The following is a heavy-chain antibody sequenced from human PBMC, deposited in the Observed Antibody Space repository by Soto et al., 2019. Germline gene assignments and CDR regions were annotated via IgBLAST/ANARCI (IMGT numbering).Heavy chain of an antibody. V-gene: IGHV1-69*13. CDR3: ARGRGGVVRQTGYMDV. Sequence: GASVKVSCKASGGTFSSYAISWVRQAPGQGLEWMGGIIPIFGTANYAQKFQGRVTITADESMSTAYMELSSLRSEDTAVYYCARGRGGVVRQTGYMDVWGKGTTVTVSS. CDR2: IIPIFGTA. CDR1: GGTFSSYA. D-gene: IGHD3-3*01. J-gene: IGHJ6*03.